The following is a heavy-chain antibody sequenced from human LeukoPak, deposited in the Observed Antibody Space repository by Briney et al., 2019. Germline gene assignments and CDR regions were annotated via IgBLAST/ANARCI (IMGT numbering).Heavy chain of an antibody. CDR2: ISSSGSTI. CDR3: ARTNWNDRTPNI. J-gene: IGHJ3*02. Sequence: GGSLRLSCAASGFTFSDYYQSWIRQAPGKGLEWVSYISSSGSTIFYADSVKGRFTISRDNAKNSLYLQMNGLRAEDTAVYYCARTNWNDRTPNIWGQGTIVTVSS. D-gene: IGHD1-1*01. V-gene: IGHV3-11*04. CDR1: GFTFSDYY.